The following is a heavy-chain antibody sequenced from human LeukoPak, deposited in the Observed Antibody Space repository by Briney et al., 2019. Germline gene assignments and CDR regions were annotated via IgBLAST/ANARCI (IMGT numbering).Heavy chain of an antibody. V-gene: IGHV4-59*01. CDR3: AREPGYCSGGSCFDAFDI. D-gene: IGHD2-15*01. CDR2: IYYSGST. J-gene: IGHJ3*02. Sequence: SETLSLTCTVSGDSISSYSWSWIRQPPGKGLEWIGYIYYSGSTNYNPSLKSRVTTSVDTSKNQFSLKLSSVTATDTAVYYCAREPGYCSGGSCFDAFDIWGQGTMVTVSS. CDR1: GDSISSYS.